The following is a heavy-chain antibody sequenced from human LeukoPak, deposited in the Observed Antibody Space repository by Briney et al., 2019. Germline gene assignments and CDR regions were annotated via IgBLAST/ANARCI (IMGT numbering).Heavy chain of an antibody. D-gene: IGHD5-12*01. J-gene: IGHJ4*02. CDR3: AKDIGSGPYSGYGYFDY. CDR2: IRYDGSNK. V-gene: IGHV3-30*02. Sequence: PGGSLRLSCAASGFTFSSYGMHWVRQAPGKGLEWVAFIRYDGSNKYYADSVKGRFTISRDNSKNTLYLQMNSLRAEDTAVYYCAKDIGSGPYSGYGYFDYWGQGTLVTVSS. CDR1: GFTFSSYG.